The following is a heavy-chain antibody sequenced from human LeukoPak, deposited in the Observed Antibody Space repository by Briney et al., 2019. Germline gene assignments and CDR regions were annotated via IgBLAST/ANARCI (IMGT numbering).Heavy chain of an antibody. V-gene: IGHV4-39*01. Sequence: PSETLSLTCTVSGGSISSSSYYWGWIRQPPGKGLEWIGSIYYSGSTYYNPSLKSRVTISVDTSKNQSSLRLNSVTAADTAMYYCAKSGGYGLIDYWGQGTLVTVSS. CDR3: AKSGGYGLIDY. CDR2: IYYSGST. J-gene: IGHJ4*02. CDR1: GGSISSSSYY. D-gene: IGHD1-26*01.